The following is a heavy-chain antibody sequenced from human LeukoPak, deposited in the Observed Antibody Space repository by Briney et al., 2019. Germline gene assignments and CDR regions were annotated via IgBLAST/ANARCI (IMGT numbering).Heavy chain of an antibody. Sequence: GGSLRLSCAASGFTFSSYAMSWVRQAPGKGLEWVSGISWNSGSVGYADSVKGRFTISRDNAKNSLYLQMNSLRAEDTALYYCVRFQQQILWGQGTLVTVSS. J-gene: IGHJ4*02. CDR2: ISWNSGSV. D-gene: IGHD3-3*01. V-gene: IGHV3-9*01. CDR3: VRFQQQIL. CDR1: GFTFSSYA.